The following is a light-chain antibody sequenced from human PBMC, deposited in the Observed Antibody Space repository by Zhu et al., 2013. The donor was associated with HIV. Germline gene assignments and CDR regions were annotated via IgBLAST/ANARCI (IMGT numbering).Light chain of an antibody. Sequence: EIVLTQSPGTLSLSPGERATLSCRASQSITSNYLAWYQQNPGQAPRLLIYGASTRATGIPARFSGSGSGTEFTLTISSLQSEDFAIYYCQEYEDSPITFGQGTRLEMK. V-gene: IGKV3-15*01. CDR2: GAS. CDR3: QEYEDSPIT. J-gene: IGKJ5*01. CDR1: QSITSN.